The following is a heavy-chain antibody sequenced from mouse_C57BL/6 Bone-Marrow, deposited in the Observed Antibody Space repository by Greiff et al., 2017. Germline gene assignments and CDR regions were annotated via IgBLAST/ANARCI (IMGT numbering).Heavy chain of an antibody. CDR2: ISDGGSYT. D-gene: IGHD2-4*01. V-gene: IGHV5-4*01. CDR1: GCAFRSYA. J-gene: IGHJ3*01. Sequence: VMLVQSGGGLVKPGGSLQLSCAASGCAFRSYAMSWVRQTPEKSLAWVATISDGGSYTYYPDNVKGRFTISRDNAKNNLYLRMSHLKSEDTAMYYCARDDYDLAWFAYWGQGTLVTVSA. CDR3: ARDDYDLAWFAY.